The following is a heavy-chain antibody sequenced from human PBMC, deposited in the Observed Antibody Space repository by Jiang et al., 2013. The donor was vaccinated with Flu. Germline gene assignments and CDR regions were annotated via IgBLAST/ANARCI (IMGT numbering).Heavy chain of an antibody. CDR2: IYYSGST. J-gene: IGHJ4*02. CDR1: GGSISSSSYY. D-gene: IGHD3-9*01. V-gene: IGHV4-39*01. Sequence: VSGGSISSSSYYWGWIRQPPGKGLEWIGSIYYSGSTYYNPSLKSRVTISVDTSKNQFSLKLSSVTAADTAVYYRARLKTGYSLDYWGQGTLVTVSS. CDR3: ARLKTGYSLDY.